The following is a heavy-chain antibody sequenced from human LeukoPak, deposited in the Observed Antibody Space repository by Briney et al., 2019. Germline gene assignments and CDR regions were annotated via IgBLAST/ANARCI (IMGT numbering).Heavy chain of an antibody. CDR3: ARDPGSSWYSDS. CDR1: GYTFTSYY. Sequence: ASVKVSCEASGYTFTSYYLHWVRQAPGQGLEWLGWINPNNGGTKYAQKFQGWVTMTSDTSIRTAYLELRRLRSDDTAVYYCARDPGSSWYSDSWGQGTLVTVSS. V-gene: IGHV1-2*04. CDR2: INPNNGGT. D-gene: IGHD6-13*01. J-gene: IGHJ4*02.